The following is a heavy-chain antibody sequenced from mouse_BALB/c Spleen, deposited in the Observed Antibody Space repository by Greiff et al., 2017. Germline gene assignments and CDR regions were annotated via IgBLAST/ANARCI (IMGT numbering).Heavy chain of an antibody. CDR3: ARRLFWGFAY. Sequence: EVKVVESGGGLVKPGGSLKLSCAASGFAFSSYDMSWVRQTPEKRLEWVAYFSSGGGSTYYPDTVKGRFTISRDNAKNTLYLQMSSLKSEDTAMYYCARRLFWGFAYWGQGTLVTVSA. CDR2: FSSGGGST. J-gene: IGHJ3*01. V-gene: IGHV5-12-1*01. CDR1: GFAFSSYD.